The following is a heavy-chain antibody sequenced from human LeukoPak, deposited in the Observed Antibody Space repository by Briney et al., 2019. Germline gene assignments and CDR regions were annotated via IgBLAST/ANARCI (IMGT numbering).Heavy chain of an antibody. Sequence: GGSLRLSCAASGFTFGSYSMNWARQAPGKGLEWVSSTSSSGTYIYYADSVKGRFTISRDNAKNSLYLQMNSLRAEDTSVYYCALAIGRVVGTFDYWGQGTLVTVSS. CDR2: TSSSGTYI. CDR3: ALAIGRVVGTFDY. V-gene: IGHV3-21*01. CDR1: GFTFGSYS. D-gene: IGHD3-22*01. J-gene: IGHJ4*02.